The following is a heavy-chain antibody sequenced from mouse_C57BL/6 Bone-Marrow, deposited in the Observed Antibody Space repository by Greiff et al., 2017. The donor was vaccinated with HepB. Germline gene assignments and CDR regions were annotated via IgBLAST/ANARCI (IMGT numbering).Heavy chain of an antibody. J-gene: IGHJ2*01. CDR1: GFTFSDYY. CDR3: ARDHTTVPFFDY. Sequence: EVKLVESEGGLVQPGSSMKLSCTAPGFTFSDYYMAWVRQVPEKGLEWVANINYDGSSTYYLDSLKSRFIYSRDNAKNILYLQMSSLKSEDTATYYCARDHTTVPFFDYWGQGTTLTVSS. CDR2: INYDGSST. V-gene: IGHV5-16*01. D-gene: IGHD1-1*01.